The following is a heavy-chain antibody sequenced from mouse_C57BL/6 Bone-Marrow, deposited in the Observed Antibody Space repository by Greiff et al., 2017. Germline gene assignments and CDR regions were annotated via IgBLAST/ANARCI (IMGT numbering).Heavy chain of an antibody. CDR3: ARSPYYYGSSYEYFDV. D-gene: IGHD1-1*01. CDR1: GYSFTGYF. V-gene: IGHV1-20*01. J-gene: IGHJ1*03. CDR2: INPYNGDT. Sequence: EVQLQQSGPELVKPGDSVKISCKASGYSFTGYFMNWVMQSHGKSLEWIGRINPYNGDTFYNQKFKGKATLTVDKSSSTAHMELRSLTSEDSAVYYCARSPYYYGSSYEYFDVWGTGTTVTVSS.